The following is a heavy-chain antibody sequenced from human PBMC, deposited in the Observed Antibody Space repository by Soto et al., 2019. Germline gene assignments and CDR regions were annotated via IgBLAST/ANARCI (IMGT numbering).Heavy chain of an antibody. CDR2: ILPIFATA. CDR3: AGRCDSTTCLGHFDY. CDR1: GGTFNNYV. J-gene: IGHJ4*02. Sequence: QVQLVQSGGEVKKPGSSVKVSCKASGGTFNNYVVNWVRQAPGQGLEWMGGILPIFATANYAQKFQGRVTITADKSTSTAYMELTSLRSEDTAVYYCAGRCDSTTCLGHFDYWGLGTLVTVAS. D-gene: IGHD2-2*01. V-gene: IGHV1-69*06.